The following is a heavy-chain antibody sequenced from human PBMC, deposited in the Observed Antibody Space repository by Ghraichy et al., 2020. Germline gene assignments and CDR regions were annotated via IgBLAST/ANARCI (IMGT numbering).Heavy chain of an antibody. D-gene: IGHD1-1*01. CDR2: ISSSSSTI. Sequence: GGSLRLSCAASGFTFSSYSMNWVRQAPGKGLEWVSYISSSSSTIYYADSVKGRFTISRDNAKNSLYLQMNSLRAEDTAVYYCARDWNGGYYYYYYYMDVWGKGTTVTVSS. CDR3: ARDWNGGYYYYYYYMDV. J-gene: IGHJ6*03. CDR1: GFTFSSYS. V-gene: IGHV3-48*01.